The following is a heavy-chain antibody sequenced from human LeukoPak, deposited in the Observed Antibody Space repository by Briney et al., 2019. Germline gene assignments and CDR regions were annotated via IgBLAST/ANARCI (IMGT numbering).Heavy chain of an antibody. CDR2: IYHSGST. J-gene: IGHJ6*03. Sequence: SETLSLTCAVSGYSISSGYYWGWIRQPQGKGLEWIGSIYHSGSTYYTQSLKSRVNISVDTSKNQFSLRLSSVTAADTAVYYCARYSSNWGGHYMDVWGKGTTVTVSS. V-gene: IGHV4-38-2*01. CDR3: ARYSSNWGGHYMDV. CDR1: GYSISSGYY. D-gene: IGHD7-27*01.